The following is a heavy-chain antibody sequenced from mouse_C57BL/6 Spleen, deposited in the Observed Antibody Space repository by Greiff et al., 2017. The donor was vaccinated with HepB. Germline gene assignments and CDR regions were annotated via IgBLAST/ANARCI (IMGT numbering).Heavy chain of an antibody. CDR1: GYTFTDYY. CDR2: INPNNGGT. J-gene: IGHJ2*01. Sequence: EVQLQQSGPELVKPGASVKISCKASGYTFTDYYMNWVRQSHGKSLEWIGDINPNNGGTSYNQKFKGKATLTVDKSSSTAYMDLRSLTSEDSAVYYCSRSGDYDPFDYWGQGTTLTVSS. CDR3: SRSGDYDPFDY. V-gene: IGHV1-26*01. D-gene: IGHD2-4*01.